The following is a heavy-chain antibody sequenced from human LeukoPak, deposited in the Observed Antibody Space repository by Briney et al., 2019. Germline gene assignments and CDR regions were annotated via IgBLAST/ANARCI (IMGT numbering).Heavy chain of an antibody. D-gene: IGHD6-19*01. J-gene: IGHJ5*02. CDR2: IIPIFGTA. V-gene: IGHV1-69*13. Sequence: ASVKVSCKASGGTFSSYAISWVRQAPGQGLEWMGGIIPIFGTANYAQKFQGRVTITADESTSTAYMELSSLRSEDTAVYYCARDRIPYSSGWYNWFDPWGQGTLVTVSS. CDR1: GGTFSSYA. CDR3: ARDRIPYSSGWYNWFDP.